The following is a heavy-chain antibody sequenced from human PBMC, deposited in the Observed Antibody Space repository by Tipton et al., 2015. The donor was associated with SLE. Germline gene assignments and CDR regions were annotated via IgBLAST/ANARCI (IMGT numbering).Heavy chain of an antibody. CDR1: GGSISSSSYY. CDR2: IYYSGST. D-gene: IGHD3-10*01. V-gene: IGHV4-39*07. J-gene: IGHJ2*01. CDR3: ARGRTGIPWYFDL. Sequence: TLSLTCTVSGGSISSSSYYWGWIRQPPGKGLEWIGSIYYSGSTYYNPSLKSRVTISVDTSKNQFSLKLSSVTAADMAVYYCARGRTGIPWYFDLWGRGTLVTVSS.